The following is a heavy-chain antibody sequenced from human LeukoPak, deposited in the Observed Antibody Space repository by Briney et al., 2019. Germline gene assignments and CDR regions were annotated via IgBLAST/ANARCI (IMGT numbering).Heavy chain of an antibody. CDR1: GFTFSSYW. J-gene: IGHJ5*02. Sequence: GGSLRLSCAASGFTFSSYWMHWVRQAPGKGLVRVSRINSDGSSTSYADSVKGRFTISGDNAKNTLYLQMNSLRAEDTAVYYSARVRTEEEYYWFDPWGQGTLVTVSS. V-gene: IGHV3-74*01. CDR3: ARVRTEEEYYWFDP. CDR2: INSDGSST. D-gene: IGHD2/OR15-2a*01.